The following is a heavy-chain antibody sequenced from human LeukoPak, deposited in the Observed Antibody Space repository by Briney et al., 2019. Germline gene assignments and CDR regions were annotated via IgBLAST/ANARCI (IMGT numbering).Heavy chain of an antibody. CDR1: GFTFSSYA. V-gene: IGHV3-23*01. Sequence: PGGSLRLSCAASGFTFSSYAMSWVRRAPGKGVEWVSAISGSGGSTYYADSVKGRFTISSDNSKNTLYLQMNSLRAEDTAVYYCAKDGRWLQGYFDYWGQGTLVTVSS. D-gene: IGHD5-24*01. CDR2: ISGSGGST. CDR3: AKDGRWLQGYFDY. J-gene: IGHJ4*02.